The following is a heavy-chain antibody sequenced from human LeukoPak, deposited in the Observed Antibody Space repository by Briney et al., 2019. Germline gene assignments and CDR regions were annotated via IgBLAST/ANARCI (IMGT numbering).Heavy chain of an antibody. CDR1: GVSIGSYY. V-gene: IGHV4-59*01. J-gene: IGHJ5*02. CDR3: ARGVAAPGTGGLSWFDP. D-gene: IGHD6-13*01. CDR2: IYSSGST. Sequence: SETLSLTCTVSGVSIGSYYWSWIRQPPGKGLEWIGYIYSSGSTNYNPSLKSRVTIPLDTSKNQFSLKLSFVTAADTAVYYCARGVAAPGTGGLSWFDPWGQGTLVTVSS.